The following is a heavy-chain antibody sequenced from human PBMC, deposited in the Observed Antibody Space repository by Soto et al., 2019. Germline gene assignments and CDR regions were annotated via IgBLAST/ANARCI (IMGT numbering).Heavy chain of an antibody. V-gene: IGHV3-23*01. CDR2: IGGRGGGT. Sequence: EVQLLESGGGLGQPGGSLRLSCAASGFTFSNYGMNWVRQAPGKGLEWVAGIGGRGGGTHYADSVRGRFTISRDDSRNTLYLQMNRLRDGDTAVYYCAKRQLLYYYFDLWGRGALVTVSS. J-gene: IGHJ2*01. CDR3: AKRQLLYYYFDL. D-gene: IGHD3-10*01. CDR1: GFTFSNYG.